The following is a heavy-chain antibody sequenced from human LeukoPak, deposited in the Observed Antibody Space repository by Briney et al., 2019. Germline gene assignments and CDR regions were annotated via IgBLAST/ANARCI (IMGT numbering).Heavy chain of an antibody. CDR1: GFTFSSYA. CDR3: ARGGGYSYGSDYFDY. Sequence: HPGGSLRLSCAASGFTFSSYAMHWVRQAPGKGLEWVAVISYDGSNKYYADSVKARFTISRDNSKNTLYLQMNSLRAEDTAVYYCARGGGYSYGSDYFDYWGQGTLVTVSS. CDR2: ISYDGSNK. V-gene: IGHV3-30-3*01. J-gene: IGHJ4*02. D-gene: IGHD5-18*01.